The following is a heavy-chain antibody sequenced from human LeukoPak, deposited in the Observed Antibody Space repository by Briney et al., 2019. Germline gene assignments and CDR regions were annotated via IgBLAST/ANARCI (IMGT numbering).Heavy chain of an antibody. CDR1: GFTFSSYA. J-gene: IGHJ4*02. CDR3: ATSHQPWIKTYYFNY. V-gene: IGHV3-30*04. D-gene: IGHD5-12*01. Sequence: GGSLRLSCAASGFTFSSYAMHWVRQAPGKGLEWVAVISYDGSNKYYADSVKGRFTISRDNSKNTLYLQMNSLRAEDTAVYYCATSHQPWIKTYYFNYWGQGTLVTVSS. CDR2: ISYDGSNK.